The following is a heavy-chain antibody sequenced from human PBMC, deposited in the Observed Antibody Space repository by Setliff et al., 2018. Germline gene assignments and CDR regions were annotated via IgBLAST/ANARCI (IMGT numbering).Heavy chain of an antibody. D-gene: IGHD5-18*01. V-gene: IGHV1-46*01. Sequence: ASVKVSCKVSGYTFTGYYMHWVRQAPGQGLEWMGIIDPSGDYTNYAQKFQGRVTMTRDTSTTTVYMELSSLRSDDTAVYYCARAPLESGYYYGQGHYFDYWGQGTLVTVS. J-gene: IGHJ4*02. CDR3: ARAPLESGYYYGQGHYFDY. CDR2: IDPSGDYT. CDR1: GYTFTGYY.